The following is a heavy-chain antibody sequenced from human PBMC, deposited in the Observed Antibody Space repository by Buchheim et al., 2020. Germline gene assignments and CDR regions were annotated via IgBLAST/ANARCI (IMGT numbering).Heavy chain of an antibody. CDR3: TGDLHSGYDSPPTYGMDV. D-gene: IGHD5-12*01. V-gene: IGHV1-46*01. Sequence: QVQLVQSGAEVKKPGASVKVSCKASGYTFTSYYMHWVRQAPGQGLEWMGIINPSGGSTSYAQKFQGRVTMTRDTSTSTVYMELSSLRSEDTAVYYCTGDLHSGYDSPPTYGMDVWGQGTT. J-gene: IGHJ6*02. CDR1: GYTFTSYY. CDR2: INPSGGST.